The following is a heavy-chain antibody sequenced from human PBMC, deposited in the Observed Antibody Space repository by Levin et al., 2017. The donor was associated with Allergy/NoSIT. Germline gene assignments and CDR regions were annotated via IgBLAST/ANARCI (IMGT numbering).Heavy chain of an antibody. CDR3: ARLTVRYCSGGSCYSGYAFDI. Sequence: GESLKISCAASGFTFSSYWMSWVRQAPGKGLEWVAYIKQDGSEKFYVDSVKGRFTISRDNAKNSLYLQMGSLRAEDTAVYYCARLTVRYCSGGSCYSGYAFDIWGQGTMVTVSS. CDR1: GFTFSSYW. J-gene: IGHJ3*02. V-gene: IGHV3-7*01. D-gene: IGHD2-15*01. CDR2: IKQDGSEK.